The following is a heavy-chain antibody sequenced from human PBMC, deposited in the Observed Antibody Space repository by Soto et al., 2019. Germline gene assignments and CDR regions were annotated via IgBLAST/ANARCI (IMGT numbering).Heavy chain of an antibody. D-gene: IGHD1-7*01. CDR2: ISYDGSNK. Sequence: PGGSLRLSCAASGFTCSSYAMHWVRQAPGKGLEWVAVISYDGSNKYYADSVKGRFTISRDNSKNTLYLQMNSLRAEDTAVYYCARDYTPLPITGTTHYYYGMDVWGQGTTVTVSS. J-gene: IGHJ6*02. V-gene: IGHV3-30-3*01. CDR3: ARDYTPLPITGTTHYYYGMDV. CDR1: GFTCSSYA.